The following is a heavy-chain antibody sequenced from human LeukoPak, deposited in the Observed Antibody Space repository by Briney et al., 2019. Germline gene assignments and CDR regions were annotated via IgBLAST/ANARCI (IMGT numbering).Heavy chain of an antibody. Sequence: GGSLRLSCAASGVTFSRYALQWVRQAPAKGLELGAVISYDGNQNYYADSVKSRFTISRDSSKSTLYLQMNSLRIGDESVYDCARPEFNWGQGTLVAVSS. CDR2: ISYDGNQN. J-gene: IGHJ4*02. V-gene: IGHV3-30*01. CDR1: GVTFSRYA. CDR3: ARPEFN. D-gene: IGHD3-10*01.